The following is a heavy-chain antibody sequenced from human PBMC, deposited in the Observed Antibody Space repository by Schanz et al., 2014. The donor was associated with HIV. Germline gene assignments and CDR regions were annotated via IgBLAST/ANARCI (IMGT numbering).Heavy chain of an antibody. CDR3: ARDREKQWLVRGPDY. Sequence: EVQLVETGGGLIQPGGSLRLSCVASGFTVSSDYMSWVRQAPGKGLEWVSTVYSGGSTHFADSVKGRFTISRDNFRNTLYLQMNSLRAEDTAVYYCARDREKQWLVRGPDYWGQGTLVTVSS. J-gene: IGHJ4*02. D-gene: IGHD6-19*01. CDR1: GFTVSSDY. CDR2: VYSGGST. V-gene: IGHV3-53*02.